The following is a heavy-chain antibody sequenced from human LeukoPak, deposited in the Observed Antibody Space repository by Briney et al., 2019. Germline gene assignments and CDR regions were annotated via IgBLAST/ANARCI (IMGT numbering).Heavy chain of an antibody. CDR1: GYTFTSYG. J-gene: IGHJ4*02. Sequence: ASVKVSCKASGYTFTSYGISWVRQAPGQGLEWMGWISAYNGNTNYAQKLQGRVTMTTDTSTSTAYMELRSLRSGDTAVYYCARVQHYYDSSGYSFDYWGQGTLVTVSS. V-gene: IGHV1-18*01. D-gene: IGHD3-22*01. CDR2: ISAYNGNT. CDR3: ARVQHYYDSSGYSFDY.